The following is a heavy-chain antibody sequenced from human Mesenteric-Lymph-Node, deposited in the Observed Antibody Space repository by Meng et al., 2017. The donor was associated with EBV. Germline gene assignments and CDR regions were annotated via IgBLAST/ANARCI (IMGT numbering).Heavy chain of an antibody. CDR1: GGTSSSYA. Sequence: VQLGQSGAEVKKPGSSVRVSCETSGGTSSSYAISWVRQAPGLGLEWMGGIIPIFGTPYYAQRFQGRVTITADKSTGTAYMDLSSLRSEDTAVYYCARDREEYCSGGSCYGPGYWGQGTLVTVSS. D-gene: IGHD2-15*01. CDR3: ARDREEYCSGGSCYGPGY. J-gene: IGHJ4*02. CDR2: IIPIFGTP. V-gene: IGHV1-69*06.